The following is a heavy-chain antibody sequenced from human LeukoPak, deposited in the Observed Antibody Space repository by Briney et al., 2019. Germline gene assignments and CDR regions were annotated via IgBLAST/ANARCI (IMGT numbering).Heavy chain of an antibody. D-gene: IGHD2-2*01. J-gene: IGHJ6*03. CDR1: GYTFTSYD. Sequence: GASVKVSCKASGYTFTSYDINWVRQATGQGLEWMGWMNPNSGNTGCAQKFQGRVTMTRNTSISTAYMELSSLRSEDTAVYYCARDCSSTSCYVYYMDVWGKGTTVTVSS. V-gene: IGHV1-8*01. CDR3: ARDCSSTSCYVYYMDV. CDR2: MNPNSGNT.